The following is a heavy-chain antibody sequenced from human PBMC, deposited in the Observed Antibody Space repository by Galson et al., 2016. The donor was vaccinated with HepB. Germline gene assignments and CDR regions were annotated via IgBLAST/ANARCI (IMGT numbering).Heavy chain of an antibody. J-gene: IGHJ4*02. D-gene: IGHD1-26*01. CDR1: GFTFKNFA. Sequence: LRLSCAASGFTFKNFAMSWVRQGPGRGLEWVSAISDGGHRKYYAASVKGRFTVSRDNSKKTVWLQMNSLRAGDTALDYCAKDPDSGRNLAADSWGQGTLVTVSS. CDR2: ISDGGHRK. CDR3: AKDPDSGRNLAADS. V-gene: IGHV3-23*01.